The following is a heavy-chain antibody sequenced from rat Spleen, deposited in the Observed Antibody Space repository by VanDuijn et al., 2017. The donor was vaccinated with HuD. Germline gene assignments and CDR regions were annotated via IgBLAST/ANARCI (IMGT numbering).Heavy chain of an antibody. J-gene: IGHJ2*01. CDR1: GFTFSTAW. V-gene: IGHV6-6*01. CDR3: VSEFGDY. Sequence: EVQVLESGGGLVQPGNSLKLSCATSGFTFSTAWMYWYRQFPEKRLEWVARIKGKSNKYATDYTESVKGRFTISRDDSKSTIYLQMNNLKEEDTAIYYCVSEFGDYWGQGVMVTVSS. CDR2: IKGKSNKYAT. D-gene: IGHD4-3*01.